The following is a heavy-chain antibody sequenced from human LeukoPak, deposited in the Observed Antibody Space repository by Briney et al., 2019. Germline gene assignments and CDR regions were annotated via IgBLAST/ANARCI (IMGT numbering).Heavy chain of an antibody. CDR3: AKQADYDSSVPSAFDI. CDR1: GFTFSDYY. Sequence: GGSLRLSCAASGFTFSDYYMSWIRQAPGKGLEGVSAISGSGGSTYYADSVKGRFTISRDNSKNTLYLQMNSLRAEDTAVYYCAKQADYDSSVPSAFDIWGQGTMVTVSS. D-gene: IGHD3-22*01. J-gene: IGHJ3*02. CDR2: ISGSGGST. V-gene: IGHV3-23*01.